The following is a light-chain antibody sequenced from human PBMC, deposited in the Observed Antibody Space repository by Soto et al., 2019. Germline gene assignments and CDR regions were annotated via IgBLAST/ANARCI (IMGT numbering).Light chain of an antibody. V-gene: IGKV4-1*01. CDR3: QHYVATLWT. J-gene: IGKJ1*01. CDR2: WAS. CDR1: QSLVYSANNKNY. Sequence: DIVMTQSPDSLAVSLGAWATINCKSSQSLVYSANNKNYLAWYQQKPGQPPKLLIYWASVRESGVPDRFSGSGSGKDFTFTISSLQAEDVAVYYCQHYVATLWTIGQGTKVEVK.